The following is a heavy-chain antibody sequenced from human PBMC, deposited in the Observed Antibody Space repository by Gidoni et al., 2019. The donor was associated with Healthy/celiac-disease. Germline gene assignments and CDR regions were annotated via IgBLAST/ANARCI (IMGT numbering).Heavy chain of an antibody. V-gene: IGHV3-73*02. Sequence: EVQLVESGGGLVQPGGSLTLSCAASGFTFSASLIHWVRQASGKGLEWVGRIRSKANSYATAYAASVKGRFTISRDDSKNTAYLQMNSLKTEDTAVYYCTRPRTHYYDSSGYWNAFDIWGQGTMVTVSS. J-gene: IGHJ3*02. CDR3: TRPRTHYYDSSGYWNAFDI. D-gene: IGHD3-22*01. CDR2: IRSKANSYAT. CDR1: GFTFSASL.